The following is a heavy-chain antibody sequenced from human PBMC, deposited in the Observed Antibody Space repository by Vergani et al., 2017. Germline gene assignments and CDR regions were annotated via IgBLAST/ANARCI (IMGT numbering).Heavy chain of an antibody. CDR1: GFTFSSYA. Sequence: EVQLLESGGGLVQPGGSLRLSCAASGFTFSSYAMSWVRQAPGKGLEWVSAISGSGGSTYYADSVKGRFTISRDNSKNTLYLQMNSLRAEDTAVYYCARDTSQQLVRGYFDYWGQGTLVTVSS. V-gene: IGHV3-23*01. J-gene: IGHJ4*02. CDR2: ISGSGGST. D-gene: IGHD6-13*01. CDR3: ARDTSQQLVRGYFDY.